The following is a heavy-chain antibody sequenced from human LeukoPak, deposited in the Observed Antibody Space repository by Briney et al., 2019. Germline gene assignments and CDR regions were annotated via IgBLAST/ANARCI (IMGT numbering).Heavy chain of an antibody. CDR2: IILNSGGT. CDR3: ARDLVRTITMVRGVIIRLPDY. CDR1: GYTFTGYY. Sequence: GASVKVSCKASGYTFTGYYMHWVRQAPGQGLEWMGWIILNSGGTNYAQKFQGRVTMTRDTSISTAYMELSRLRSDDTAVYYCARDLVRTITMVRGVIIRLPDYWGQGTLVTVSS. V-gene: IGHV1-2*02. J-gene: IGHJ4*02. D-gene: IGHD3-10*01.